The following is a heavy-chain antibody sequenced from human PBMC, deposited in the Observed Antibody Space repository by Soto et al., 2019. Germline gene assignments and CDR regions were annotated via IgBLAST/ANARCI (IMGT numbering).Heavy chain of an antibody. CDR3: TSLMREGATRVFDY. Sequence: EVQLVESGGGLVQPGGSLKLSCAASGFTFSGSAMHWVRQASGKGLEWVGRIRSKANSYATAYAASVKGRFTISRDDSKNTAYLQMNSLKTEATAVYYCTSLMREGATRVFDYWGQGTLVTVSS. V-gene: IGHV3-73*01. J-gene: IGHJ4*02. D-gene: IGHD1-26*01. CDR1: GFTFSGSA. CDR2: IRSKANSYAT.